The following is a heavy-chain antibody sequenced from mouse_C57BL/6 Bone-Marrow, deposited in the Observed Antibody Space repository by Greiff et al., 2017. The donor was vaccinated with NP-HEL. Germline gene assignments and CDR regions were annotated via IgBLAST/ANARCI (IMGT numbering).Heavy chain of an antibody. Sequence: EVQLQQSGPVLVKPGASVKMSCKASGYTFTDYYMNWVKQSHGKSLEWIGVINPYNGGTSYNQKFKGKATLTVDKSSSTAYMELNSLTSEDSAVYYCARGAYYSNYWDYWGQGTTLTVSS. J-gene: IGHJ2*01. V-gene: IGHV1-19*01. CDR3: ARGAYYSNYWDY. D-gene: IGHD2-5*01. CDR2: INPYNGGT. CDR1: GYTFTDYY.